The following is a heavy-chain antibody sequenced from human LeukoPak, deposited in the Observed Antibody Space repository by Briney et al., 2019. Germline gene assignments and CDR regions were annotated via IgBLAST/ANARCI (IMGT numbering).Heavy chain of an antibody. Sequence: GRSLRLSCAASGFTFSSYAIHWVRQAPGKGLEWVAVISYDGSNKYYADSVKGRFTISRDNSKNTLYLQMNSLRAEYTAVYYCARECRTKVPAALCYSDYWGQGTLVTVSS. J-gene: IGHJ4*02. CDR3: ARECRTKVPAALCYSDY. V-gene: IGHV3-30-3*01. CDR2: ISYDGSNK. D-gene: IGHD2-2*01. CDR1: GFTFSSYA.